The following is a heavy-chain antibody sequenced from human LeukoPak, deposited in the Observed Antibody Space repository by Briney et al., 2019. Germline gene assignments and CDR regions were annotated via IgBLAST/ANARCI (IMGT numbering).Heavy chain of an antibody. J-gene: IGHJ3*02. CDR1: GFTFDDYA. V-gene: IGHV3-9*01. CDR2: ISWNSGSI. D-gene: IGHD3-10*01. CDR3: AKDNGSGSYPDAFDI. Sequence: GGSLRLSCAASGFTFDDYAMHWVRQAPGKGLEWVSGISWNSGSIGYADSVKGRFTIPRDNAKNSLYLQMNSLRAEDTALYYCAKDNGSGSYPDAFDIWGQGTMVTVSS.